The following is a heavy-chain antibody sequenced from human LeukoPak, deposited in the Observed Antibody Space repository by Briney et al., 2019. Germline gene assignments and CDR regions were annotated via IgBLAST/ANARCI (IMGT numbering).Heavy chain of an antibody. D-gene: IGHD3-22*01. CDR2: TYYRSGWYN. V-gene: IGHV6-1*01. CDR3: AQADSTGYFYFQH. CDR1: GDSVSSNSAA. J-gene: IGHJ1*01. Sequence: SQTLSLTCAISGDSVSSNSAAWNSIRQSPSRGLEWLGRTYYRSGWYNDYAVSVKSRININPDTSKNQFSLQLNSVTPEDTAVYYCAQADSTGYFYFQHWGQGTLVTVSS.